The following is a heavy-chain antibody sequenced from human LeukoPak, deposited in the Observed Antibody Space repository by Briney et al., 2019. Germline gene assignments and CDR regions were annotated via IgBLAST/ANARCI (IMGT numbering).Heavy chain of an antibody. D-gene: IGHD3-22*01. J-gene: IGHJ3*02. CDR1: GGTFSSYA. CDR3: ARPYYDSSGYQTWAFDI. Sequence: SVKVSCKASGGTFSSYAISWVRQAPGQGLEWMGGTIPIFGTANYAQKFQGRVTITADESTSTAYMELSSLRSEDTAVYHCARPYYDSSGYQTWAFDIWGQGTMVTVSS. CDR2: TIPIFGTA. V-gene: IGHV1-69*13.